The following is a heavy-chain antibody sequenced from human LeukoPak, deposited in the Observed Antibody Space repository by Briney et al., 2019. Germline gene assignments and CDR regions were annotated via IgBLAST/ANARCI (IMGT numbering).Heavy chain of an antibody. CDR2: IWSDGSNK. CDR1: GFTLSSYV. D-gene: IGHD5-12*01. Sequence: PGGSLRLSCVVSGFTLSSYVMNWVRQAPGKGLEWVAVIWSDGSNKYYGDSVKGRFTISRDNSKNTLDLQMNSLRAEDTAVYYCARGYSTIILSLFDPWGQGTLVTVSS. CDR3: ARGYSTIILSLFDP. V-gene: IGHV3-33*08. J-gene: IGHJ5*02.